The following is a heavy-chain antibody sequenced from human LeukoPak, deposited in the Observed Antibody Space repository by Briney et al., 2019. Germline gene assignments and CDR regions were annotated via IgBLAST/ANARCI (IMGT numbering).Heavy chain of an antibody. Sequence: SETLSLTCTVSGGSISSYYWSWIRQPPGKGLEWIGYIYYSGSTNYNPSLKSRVTISVDTSKNQYSLKLSSVTAADTAVYYCARRVYGDYYYYMDVWGKGTTVTVSS. V-gene: IGHV4-59*01. D-gene: IGHD4-17*01. CDR3: ARRVYGDYYYYMDV. CDR1: GGSISSYY. CDR2: IYYSGST. J-gene: IGHJ6*03.